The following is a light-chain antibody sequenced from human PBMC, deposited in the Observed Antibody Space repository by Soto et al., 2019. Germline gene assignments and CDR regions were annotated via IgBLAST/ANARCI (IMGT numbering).Light chain of an antibody. J-gene: IGLJ2*01. V-gene: IGLV2-23*01. CDR2: EAS. Sequence: QSVLTQPAFVSGSPGQSITISCTGISNDVGTYNLVSWYQHHPGKAPKLIIYEASKRPSGVPNRFSGSKSGNTASLTISGLHAEDEADYYCCSYGRSVVFGGGTKVTVL. CDR1: SNDVGTYNL. CDR3: CSYGRSVV.